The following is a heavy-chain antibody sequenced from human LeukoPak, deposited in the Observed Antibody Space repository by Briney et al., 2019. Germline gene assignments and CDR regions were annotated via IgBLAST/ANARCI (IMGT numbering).Heavy chain of an antibody. CDR1: GFTFSNYA. Sequence: GGSLRLSCAASGFTFSNYAMSWVRQAQGPGQEWVSASSGSGHNTYYTDSAKGRFTISRDNSKNALYQQMNSLRAEDTAVYYCAKGRPEYLQCHRQQHLDYGCQGNLVPVSA. J-gene: IGHJ4*02. CDR2: SSGSGHNT. D-gene: IGHD1/OR15-1a*01. CDR3: AKGRPEYLQCHRQQHLDY. V-gene: IGHV3-23*01.